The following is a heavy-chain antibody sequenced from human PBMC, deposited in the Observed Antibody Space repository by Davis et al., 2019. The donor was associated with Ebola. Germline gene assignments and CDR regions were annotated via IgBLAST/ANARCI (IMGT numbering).Heavy chain of an antibody. Sequence: GESLKISCAASGFTFSSYGMHWVRQAPGKGLEWVAVISYDGSNKYYADSVKGRFTISRDNSKNTLYLQMNSLRAEDTAVYYCAKVGVVPAAMRGYGMDVWGQGTTVTVSS. V-gene: IGHV3-30*18. D-gene: IGHD2-2*01. CDR2: ISYDGSNK. CDR3: AKVGVVPAAMRGYGMDV. CDR1: GFTFSSYG. J-gene: IGHJ6*02.